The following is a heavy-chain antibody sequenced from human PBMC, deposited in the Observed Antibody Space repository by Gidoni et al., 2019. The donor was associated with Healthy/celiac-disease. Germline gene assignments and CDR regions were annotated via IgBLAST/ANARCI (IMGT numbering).Heavy chain of an antibody. J-gene: IGHJ5*02. V-gene: IGHV4-61*02. Sequence: QLHLQESGPGLVKPSQPLSLICTVSGGSISSRSYYWSWIRQPAGKGLEWVGRIYTSGSTNYNPAVKCVVTIYVVTSKNPFSRKLRSVTAADAAVYYCARGGGYCGGDCYPDWFDPWGQGTLVTVSS. CDR2: IYTSGST. CDR1: GGSISSRSYY. D-gene: IGHD2-21*02. CDR3: ARGGGYCGGDCYPDWFDP.